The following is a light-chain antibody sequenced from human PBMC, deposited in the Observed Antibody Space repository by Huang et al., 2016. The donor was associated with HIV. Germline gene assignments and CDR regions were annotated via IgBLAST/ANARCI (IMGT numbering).Light chain of an antibody. CDR2: GAS. CDR3: QQYNNWPSIT. CDR1: QSVTS. J-gene: IGKJ5*01. V-gene: IGKV3-15*01. Sequence: EIVMTQSPATLSVSPGERATLSCRASQSVTSLAWYQQKPGQTPRLLIYGASTRATGIPARFSGSGSGTDFTLTISSLQSEDFAVYYCQQYNNWPSITVGQGTRLEIK.